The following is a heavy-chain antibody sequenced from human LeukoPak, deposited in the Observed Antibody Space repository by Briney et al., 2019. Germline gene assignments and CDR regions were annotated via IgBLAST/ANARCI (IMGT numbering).Heavy chain of an antibody. CDR3: ARDDSSYGSGSFDY. CDR1: GGSISSGGYS. CDR2: IYHSGST. V-gene: IGHV4-30-2*01. J-gene: IGHJ4*02. D-gene: IGHD3-10*01. Sequence: SETLSLTCAVSGGSISSGGYSWSWIRQPPGKGLEWIGYIYHSGSTYYNPSLKSRVTKSVDTSKNQFSLKLTSVTAADTAVYYCARDDSSYGSGSFDYWGQGILVTVSS.